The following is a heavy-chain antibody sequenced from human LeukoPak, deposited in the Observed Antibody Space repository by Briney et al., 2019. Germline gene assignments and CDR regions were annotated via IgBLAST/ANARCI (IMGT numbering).Heavy chain of an antibody. CDR3: AKSEWYSSGYYSM. CDR2: ISGSGGTT. Sequence: GGSLRLSCAASGFTFSTYAMNWVRQAPGKGLEWVSAISGSGGTTYYADSVKGRFTISRDNSKNTLYLQMNSLRAEDTALYYCAKSEWYSSGYYSMWGQGTLVTVSS. J-gene: IGHJ4*02. D-gene: IGHD6-19*01. V-gene: IGHV3-23*01. CDR1: GFTFSTYA.